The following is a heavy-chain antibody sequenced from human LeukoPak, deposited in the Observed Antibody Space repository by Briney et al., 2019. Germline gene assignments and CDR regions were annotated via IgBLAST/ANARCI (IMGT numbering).Heavy chain of an antibody. J-gene: IGHJ4*02. D-gene: IGHD2-21*02. CDR3: ATVVVTAPGEDYFDY. V-gene: IGHV1-24*01. CDR1: GYTLTELS. CDR2: FDPEDGET. Sequence: ASVKVSCKVSGYTLTELSMHWVRQAPGKGLEWMGGFDPEDGETIYAQKFQGRVTMTEGTSTDTAYMELSSLRSEDTAVYYCATVVVTAPGEDYFDYWGQGTLVTVSS.